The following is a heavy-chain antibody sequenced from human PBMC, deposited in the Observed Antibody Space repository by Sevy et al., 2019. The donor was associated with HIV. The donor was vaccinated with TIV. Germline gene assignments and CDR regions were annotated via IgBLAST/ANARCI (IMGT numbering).Heavy chain of an antibody. CDR2: TSYHDMNK. Sequence: GGSLRLSCAVSGFTLTTYAMHWVRQAPGKGLEWMAVTSYHDMNKYYAASVNGRFTISRDNSNNILYLQMNSLRPEDTAVYYCVRDGVPLTSHDISGYLRTLDYWGQGTLVTVSS. CDR1: GFTLTTYA. V-gene: IGHV3-30*04. J-gene: IGHJ4*02. CDR3: VRDGVPLTSHDISGYLRTLDY. D-gene: IGHD5-12*01.